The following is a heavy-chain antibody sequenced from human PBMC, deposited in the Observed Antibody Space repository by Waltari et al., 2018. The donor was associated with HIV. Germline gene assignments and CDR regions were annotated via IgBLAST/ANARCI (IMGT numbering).Heavy chain of an antibody. CDR1: GFTFSSYS. J-gene: IGHJ5*02. CDR3: AGGLMTTSPT. Sequence: EVQLVESGGGLVQPGGSLRLSCAASGFTFSSYSMNWVRQAPGNGLDLVSYISSSSSTIYYADSVKGRFTISRDNAKNSLYLQMNSLRDEDTAVYYCAGGLMTTSPTWGQGTLVTVSS. CDR2: ISSSSSTI. V-gene: IGHV3-48*02. D-gene: IGHD4-17*01.